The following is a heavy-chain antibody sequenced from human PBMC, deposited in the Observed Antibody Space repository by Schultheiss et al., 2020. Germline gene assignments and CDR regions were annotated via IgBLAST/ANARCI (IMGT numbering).Heavy chain of an antibody. V-gene: IGHV1-2*06. CDR2: INPNSGGT. J-gene: IGHJ5*02. Sequence: GESLKISCKASGYTFTGYYMHWVRQAPGQGLEWMGRINPNSGGTNYAQKFQGRVTMTRDTSISTAYMELSRLRSDDTAVYYCARDRGGYYGSGSYWFDPWGQGTLVTVS. CDR3: ARDRGGYYGSGSYWFDP. CDR1: GYTFTGYY. D-gene: IGHD3-10*01.